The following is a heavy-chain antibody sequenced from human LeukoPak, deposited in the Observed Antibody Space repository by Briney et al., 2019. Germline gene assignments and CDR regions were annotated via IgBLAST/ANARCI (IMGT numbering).Heavy chain of an antibody. Sequence: GGSLRLSCAASGFTFSIYTMNWVRLAPGKWLECVSSISSSSSYISYADSVKGRFTIARDNAKNSLSLQMNSLRAEDTAVYYCAREGIVLMVYHFDYWGQGTLVTVSS. D-gene: IGHD2-8*01. V-gene: IGHV3-21*01. J-gene: IGHJ4*02. CDR3: AREGIVLMVYHFDY. CDR1: GFTFSIYT. CDR2: ISSSSSYI.